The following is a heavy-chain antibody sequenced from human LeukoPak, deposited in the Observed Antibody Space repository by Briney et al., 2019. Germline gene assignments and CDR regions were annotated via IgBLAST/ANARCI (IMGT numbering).Heavy chain of an antibody. CDR2: IYYSGST. D-gene: IGHD6-19*01. Sequence: PSETLSLTCTVSGGSISSSSYYWGWIRQPPGKGLEWIGSIYYSGSTYYNPSLKSRVTISVDTSKNQFSLKLSSVTAADTAVYYCARRPKRIAVAGRYFDYWGQGTLVTVSS. V-gene: IGHV4-39*07. J-gene: IGHJ4*02. CDR1: GGSISSSSYY. CDR3: ARRPKRIAVAGRYFDY.